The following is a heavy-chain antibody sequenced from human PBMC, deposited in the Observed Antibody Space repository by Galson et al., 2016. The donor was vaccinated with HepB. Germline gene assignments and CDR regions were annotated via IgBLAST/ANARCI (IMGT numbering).Heavy chain of an antibody. CDR2: ISYHGSNK. V-gene: IGHV3-30-3*01. D-gene: IGHD3-22*01. J-gene: IGHJ4*02. CDR3: ARGSSGYYLND. CDR1: GFTFSTYA. Sequence: SLRLSCAASGFTFSTYAMHWVRQAPGKGLEWVTFISYHGSNKYYADSVKGRFTISRDNSKNTLYLQMNSLRTEDTAVYYCARGSSGYYLNDWGQGTLVTVSS.